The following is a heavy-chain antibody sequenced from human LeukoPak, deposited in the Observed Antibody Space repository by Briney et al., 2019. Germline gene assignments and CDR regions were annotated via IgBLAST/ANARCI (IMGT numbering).Heavy chain of an antibody. Sequence: GGSLRLSCAASGFTFSSYWMSWVRQAPGKGLEWVANIKQDGSEKYYVDSVKGRFTISRDNAKNSLYPQMNSLRAEDTAVYYCARGNTMMIVAPGYWGQGTLVTVSS. V-gene: IGHV3-7*03. CDR2: IKQDGSEK. D-gene: IGHD3-22*01. CDR1: GFTFSSYW. CDR3: ARGNTMMIVAPGY. J-gene: IGHJ4*02.